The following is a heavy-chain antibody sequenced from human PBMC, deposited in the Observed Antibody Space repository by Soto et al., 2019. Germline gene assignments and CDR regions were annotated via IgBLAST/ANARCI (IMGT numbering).Heavy chain of an antibody. V-gene: IGHV3-49*03. CDR1: GFTLSAYP. Sequence: HPGGSLRLSCSASGFTLSAYPMSWFRQAPGKGLEWVGYIRTAPYGATREYAASVRDRFTISRDDSESIVSLQMNSLKIEDTAAYYCSRAVRLSGDAFDIWGQGTMVTVSS. D-gene: IGHD1-1*01. CDR3: SRAVRLSGDAFDI. CDR2: IRTAPYGATR. J-gene: IGHJ3*02.